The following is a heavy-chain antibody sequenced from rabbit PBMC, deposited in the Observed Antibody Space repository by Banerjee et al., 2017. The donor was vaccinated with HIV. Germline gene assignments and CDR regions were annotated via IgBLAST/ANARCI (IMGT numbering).Heavy chain of an antibody. D-gene: IGHD8-1*01. J-gene: IGHJ3*01. CDR2: INTSSGNT. CDR3: ARRYPGSSYYNTRLDL. V-gene: IGHV1S45*01. Sequence: QEQLEESGGDLVKPEGSLTLTCTASGFSFSNKYVMCWVRQAPGKGLEWIACINTSSGNTDYASWVNGRFTISLDNAQNTVFLQMTSLTAADTATYFCARRYPGSSYYNTRLDLWGQGTLVTVS. CDR1: GFSFSNKYV.